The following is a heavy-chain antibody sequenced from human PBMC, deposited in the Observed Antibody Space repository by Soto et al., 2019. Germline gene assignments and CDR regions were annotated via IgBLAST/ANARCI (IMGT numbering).Heavy chain of an antibody. CDR3: TRDPAPIGWYDY. CDR2: INSDGSST. J-gene: IGHJ4*02. D-gene: IGHD6-19*01. Sequence: PXESLRLSCAASGFTFSNYWMHWVRQAPGEGLVWVSRINSDGSSTMYADSVKGRFTIFRDNAKNTLYLQMNGLRAEDSALYYCTRDPAPIGWYDYWGQGTLVTVSS. V-gene: IGHV3-74*03. CDR1: GFTFSNYW.